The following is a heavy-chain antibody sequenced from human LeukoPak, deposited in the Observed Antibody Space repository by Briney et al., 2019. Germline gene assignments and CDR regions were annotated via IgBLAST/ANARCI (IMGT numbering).Heavy chain of an antibody. CDR3: AREVPRTGGQTDAFDI. D-gene: IGHD7-27*01. J-gene: IGHJ3*02. CDR2: INSDGSST. V-gene: IGHV3-74*01. Sequence: GGSLRLSCAASGFTFSRDWMHWVRQAPGKGLVWVSRINSDGSSTSYADSVKGRFTISRDNAKNTLYLQMNSLRAEDTSVYYCAREVPRTGGQTDAFDIWGQGTMVTVSS. CDR1: GFTFSRDW.